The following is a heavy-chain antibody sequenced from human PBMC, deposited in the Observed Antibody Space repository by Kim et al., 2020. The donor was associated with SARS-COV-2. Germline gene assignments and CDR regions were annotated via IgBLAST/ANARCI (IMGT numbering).Heavy chain of an antibody. Sequence: SETLSLTCAVSGGSISSSNWWSWVRQPPGKGLEWIGEIYHSGSTNYNPSLKSRVTISVDKSKNQFSLKLSSVTAADTAVYYCARGFRYSGYVLFDYRGQGTLVTVSS. CDR2: IYHSGST. V-gene: IGHV4-4*02. CDR1: GGSISSSNW. D-gene: IGHD5-12*01. CDR3: ARGFRYSGYVLFDY. J-gene: IGHJ4*02.